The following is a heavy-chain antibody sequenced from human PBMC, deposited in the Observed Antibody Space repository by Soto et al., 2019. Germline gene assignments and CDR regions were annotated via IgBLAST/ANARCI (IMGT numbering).Heavy chain of an antibody. Sequence: PSETLSLACTVSGGSISSYYWSWIRQPPGKGLEWIGYIYYSGSTNYNPSLKSRVTISVDTSKNQFSLKLSSVTAADTAVYYCATRYGSCSDYWRQGTLVTVSS. CDR3: ATRYGSCSDY. D-gene: IGHD5-18*01. J-gene: IGHJ4*02. CDR2: IYYSGST. CDR1: GGSISSYY. V-gene: IGHV4-59*08.